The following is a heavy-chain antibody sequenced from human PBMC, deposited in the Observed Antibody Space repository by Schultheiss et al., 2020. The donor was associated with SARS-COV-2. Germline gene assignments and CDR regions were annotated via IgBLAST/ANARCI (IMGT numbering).Heavy chain of an antibody. CDR2: INHSGST. Sequence: SETLSLTCTVSGGSVSSGSYYWSWIRQPPGKGLEWIGEINHSGSTNYNPSLKSRVTISVDTSKNQFSLKLSSVTAADTAVYYCAKATYYTSPRSLDYWGQGTLVTVSS. V-gene: IGHV4-61*01. CDR1: GGSVSSGSYY. J-gene: IGHJ4*02. CDR3: AKATYYTSPRSLDY. D-gene: IGHD3-22*01.